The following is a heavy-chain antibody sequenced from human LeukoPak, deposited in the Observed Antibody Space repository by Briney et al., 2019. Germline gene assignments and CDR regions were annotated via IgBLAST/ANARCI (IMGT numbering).Heavy chain of an antibody. V-gene: IGHV1-18*01. J-gene: IGHJ4*01. CDR3: AREDTRRGSRGYFDY. CDR2: ISGDNGST. CDR1: GYTFTSYG. Sequence: ASVKESCKASGYTFTSYGMSWVRQAPGQGLEWMGWISGDNGSTNYAQKLQGRVTMTTDTSTSTAYMELRSLRSDDSAVYYCAREDTRRGSRGYFDYWGQRIPVTVSS. D-gene: IGHD2-2*01.